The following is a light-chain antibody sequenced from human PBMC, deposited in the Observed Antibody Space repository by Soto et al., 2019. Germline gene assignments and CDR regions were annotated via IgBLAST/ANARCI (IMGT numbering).Light chain of an antibody. J-gene: IGKJ1*01. CDR2: AAS. CDR3: QQYNHWPRT. Sequence: EIVMTQSPASLSVSPGEGATLSCRASQSVSSSLAWYQQKPGQAPRLLIYAASTRATGIPARFSGSGSGTEFTITISSLQSEDSAVYYCQQYNHWPRTFGQGTKV. CDR1: QSVSSS. V-gene: IGKV3-15*01.